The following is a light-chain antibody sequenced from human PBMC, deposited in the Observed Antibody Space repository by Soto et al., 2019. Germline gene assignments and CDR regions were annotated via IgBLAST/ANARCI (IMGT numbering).Light chain of an antibody. CDR1: QSISSW. Sequence: DIPMTQSPSTLSASVGDRVTTTCRASQSISSWLAWYQQKPGKAPNLLIYKASSLESGVPSRFSGSGSGTEFTLTIRSLKSEDFAVYYCQQYNNRPTFGQWTRLENK. CDR2: KAS. V-gene: IGKV1-5*03. CDR3: QQYNNRPT. J-gene: IGKJ5*01.